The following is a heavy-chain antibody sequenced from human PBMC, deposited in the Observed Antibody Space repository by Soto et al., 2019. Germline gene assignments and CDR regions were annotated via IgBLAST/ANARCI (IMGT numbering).Heavy chain of an antibody. CDR3: ARTALGSFDS. Sequence: SETLSLTCSVSGGSISSYHWSWIRQPPGKGLEWIGYIFYSGRSGSTNYNPSLKSRVTISVDTSKNQFSLKLSSVTAADTAVYYFARTALGSFDSWCQGTLVTVSS. D-gene: IGHD2-21*02. V-gene: IGHV4-59*01. CDR1: GGSISSYH. J-gene: IGHJ5*01. CDR2: IFYSGRSGST.